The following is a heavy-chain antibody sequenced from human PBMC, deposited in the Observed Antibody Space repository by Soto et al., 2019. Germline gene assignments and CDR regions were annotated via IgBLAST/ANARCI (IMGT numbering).Heavy chain of an antibody. CDR3: ARELVDSSNWYEKWFDP. V-gene: IGHV4-38-2*02. CDR1: GYSITIGYY. J-gene: IGHJ5*02. D-gene: IGHD6-13*01. CDR2: IYHSGST. Sequence: SETLSLTCAVSGYSITIGYYCGCIRQSPGKGLEWIGSIYHSGSTYYKPSLKSRVTISLDTSENQFSLKLSSVTAADTAVYYCARELVDSSNWYEKWFDPWGQGTLVTVSS.